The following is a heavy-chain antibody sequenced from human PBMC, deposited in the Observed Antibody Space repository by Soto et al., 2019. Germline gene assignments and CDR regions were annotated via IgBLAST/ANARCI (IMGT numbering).Heavy chain of an antibody. J-gene: IGHJ4*02. CDR1: GYTFSSFG. D-gene: IGHD2-21*01. CDR2: ISAYNGNT. Sequence: QVQLVQSGAEVKKPGASVRVSCKTSGYTFSSFGITWVRQAPGQGLEWMGWISAYNGNTKYAQKLQGRVTMTTDTFTSTAYRELRGLTADDTAVYYGTEPGAYSGDPRDSDYWGQGTLVTVSS. V-gene: IGHV1-18*01. CDR3: TEPGAYSGDPRDSDY.